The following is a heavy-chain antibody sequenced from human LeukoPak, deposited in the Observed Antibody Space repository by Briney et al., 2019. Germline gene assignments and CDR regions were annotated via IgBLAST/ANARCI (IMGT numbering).Heavy chain of an antibody. CDR3: ASSKYYYQSSGYYYFDY. D-gene: IGHD3-22*01. J-gene: IGHJ4*02. V-gene: IGHV3-7*01. CDR2: IKQDGSEK. Sequence: GGSLRLSCAASGFTFSSYWMSWVRQAPGKGLEWVANIKQDGSEKYYVDSVKGRFTISRDNAKNSLYLQMNSLRAEDTAVYYCASSKYYYQSSGYYYFDYWGQGTLVTVSS. CDR1: GFTFSSYW.